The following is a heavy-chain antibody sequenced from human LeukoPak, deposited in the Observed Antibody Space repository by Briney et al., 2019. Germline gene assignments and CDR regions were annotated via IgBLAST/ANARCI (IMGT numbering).Heavy chain of an antibody. Sequence: GGSLRLTCAASGFTFTDYNLNWVRQAPGKGLEWVSSISSNDVYIYYADSVQGRFTVSRDNARNSLYLQMNSLRVDDTAVYYCARSASGPLDYWGQGTLVTVSS. CDR3: ARSASGPLDY. V-gene: IGHV3-21*06. J-gene: IGHJ4*02. CDR2: ISSNDVYI. CDR1: GFTFTDYN. D-gene: IGHD2-8*02.